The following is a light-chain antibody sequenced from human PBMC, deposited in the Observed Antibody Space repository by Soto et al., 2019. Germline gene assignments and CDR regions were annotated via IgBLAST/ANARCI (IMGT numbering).Light chain of an antibody. CDR2: DAS. Sequence: EFVVTQSPATLSFSPWEGANISFRASQSVSSYLAWYQQKPGQAPRLLIYDASSRATGIPARFSGSGSGTDFTLTISSLEPEDSAVYYCHQRHIWLTFGGGTKVDIK. CDR1: QSVSSY. J-gene: IGKJ4*01. V-gene: IGKV3-11*01. CDR3: HQRHIWLT.